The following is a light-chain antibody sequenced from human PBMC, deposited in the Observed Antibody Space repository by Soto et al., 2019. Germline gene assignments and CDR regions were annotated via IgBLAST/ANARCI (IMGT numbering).Light chain of an antibody. CDR2: GAS. J-gene: IGKJ2*01. CDR1: QSVSSN. Sequence: EIVMTQSPATLSVSPGERATLSCRASQSVSSNLAWYQQKPGQAPRLLIYGASTRATGIPARFSGSGSGTEVTLTISSLQPEDTATYYCQQYDHPPYTFGQGTKLEIK. CDR3: QQYDHPPYT. V-gene: IGKV3-15*01.